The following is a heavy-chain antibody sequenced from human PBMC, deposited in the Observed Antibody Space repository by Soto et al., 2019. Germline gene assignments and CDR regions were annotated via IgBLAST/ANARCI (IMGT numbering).Heavy chain of an antibody. CDR1: GGSISSGDNY. CDR3: ARGSLVPAAMPNFDY. D-gene: IGHD2-2*01. J-gene: IGHJ4*02. CDR2: IYYSGST. Sequence: QVQLQESGPGLVKPSQTLSLTCTVSGGSISSGDNYWSWIRQPPGKGLEWIGYIYYSGSTYYNPSLKSRVTMSVDTSKNQFSLKLTSVTAADTAVYYCARGSLVPAAMPNFDYWGQGTLVTVSS. V-gene: IGHV4-30-4*01.